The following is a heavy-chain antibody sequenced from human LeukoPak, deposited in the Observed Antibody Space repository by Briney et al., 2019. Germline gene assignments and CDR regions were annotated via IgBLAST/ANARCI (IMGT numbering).Heavy chain of an antibody. CDR2: IYHSGSS. V-gene: IGHV4-30-2*01. D-gene: IGHD1-26*01. CDR3: ARRSGTYHAFDI. Sequence: SETLSLTCAVSGVSMGSGGYSWSWVRQPPGKGLEWIGYIYHSGSSYYSPSLKSRVTIPMDRSKNQFSLKLSSVTAADTAVYYCARRSGTYHAFDIWGQGTMVTVSS. CDR1: GVSMGSGGYS. J-gene: IGHJ3*02.